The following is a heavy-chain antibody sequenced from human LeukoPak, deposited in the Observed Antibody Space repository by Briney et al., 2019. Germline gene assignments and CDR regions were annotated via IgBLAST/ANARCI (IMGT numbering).Heavy chain of an antibody. V-gene: IGHV1-2*02. CDR2: INPNSGGT. D-gene: IGHD3-22*01. CDR1: GYTFTGYY. CDR3: ASSDYYDSSGYWGYYGMDV. Sequence: GASVKVSCKASGYTFTGYYMHWVRQAPGQGLEWMGWINPNSGGTNYAQKLQGRVTMTTDTSTSTAYMELRSLRSDDTAVYYCASSDYYDSSGYWGYYGMDVWGQGTTVTVSS. J-gene: IGHJ6*02.